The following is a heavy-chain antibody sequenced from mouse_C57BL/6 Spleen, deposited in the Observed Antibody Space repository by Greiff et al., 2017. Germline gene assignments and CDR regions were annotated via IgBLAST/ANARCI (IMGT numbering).Heavy chain of an antibody. J-gene: IGHJ4*01. Sequence: EVQLVESGPGLVKPSQSLSLTCSVTGYSITSGYYWNWIRQFPGNKLEWMGYISYDGSNNYNPSLKNRISITRDTSKNQFFLKLNSVTTEDTATDYCARDLLPTLISYAMDYWGQGTSVTVSS. V-gene: IGHV3-6*01. CDR1: GYSITSGYY. CDR2: ISYDGSN. CDR3: ARDLLPTLISYAMDY.